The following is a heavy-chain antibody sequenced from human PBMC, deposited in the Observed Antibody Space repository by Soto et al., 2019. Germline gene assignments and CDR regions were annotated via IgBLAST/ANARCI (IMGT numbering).Heavy chain of an antibody. CDR3: ARRITMVRGVRAYFDY. D-gene: IGHD3-10*01. Sequence: PGESLKISCKGSGYSFTSYWIGWVRQMPGKGLEWMGIIYPGDSDTRYSPSFQGQVTISADKSISTAYLQWSSLKASDTAMYYCARRITMVRGVRAYFDYWGQGTLVTVSS. CDR1: GYSFTSYW. J-gene: IGHJ4*02. CDR2: IYPGDSDT. V-gene: IGHV5-51*01.